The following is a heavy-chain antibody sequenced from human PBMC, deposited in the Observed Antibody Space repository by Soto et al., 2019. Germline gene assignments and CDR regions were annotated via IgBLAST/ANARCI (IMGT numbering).Heavy chain of an antibody. CDR3: ASGYDSSGYYSFDY. CDR1: GGSIISGGYY. J-gene: IGHJ4*02. D-gene: IGHD3-22*01. Sequence: SETLSLTCTVSGGSIISGGYYWSWIRQHPGKGLEWIGYIYYSGSTYYNPSLKSRVTISVDTSKNQFSLKLSSVTAADTAVYYCASGYDSSGYYSFDYWGQGTLVTVSS. V-gene: IGHV4-31*03. CDR2: IYYSGST.